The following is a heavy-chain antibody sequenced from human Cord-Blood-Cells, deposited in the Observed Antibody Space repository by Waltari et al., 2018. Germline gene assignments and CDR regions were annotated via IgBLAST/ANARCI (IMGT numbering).Heavy chain of an antibody. CDR3: ARGDFWSGYYYYYYMDV. Sequence: QVQLVEPGGGVVQPGRSLRLSCAASGFTFSSYGMHWVRQAPGKGLEWVAVIWYDGSNKYYADSVKGRFTISRDNSKNTLYLQMNSLRAEDTAVYYCARGDFWSGYYYYYYMDVWGKGTTVTVSS. CDR1: GFTFSSYG. CDR2: IWYDGSNK. V-gene: IGHV3-33*01. J-gene: IGHJ6*03. D-gene: IGHD3-3*01.